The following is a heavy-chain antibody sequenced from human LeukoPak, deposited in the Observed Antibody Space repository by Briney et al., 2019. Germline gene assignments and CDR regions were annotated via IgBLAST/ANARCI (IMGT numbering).Heavy chain of an antibody. CDR1: EYTFTGYY. Sequence: ASVKVSCKASEYTFTGYYMHWVRQAPGQGLEWMGWINPNSGGTNYAQKFQGWVTMTRDTSISTAYMELSRLRSDDTAVYYCARQIVVVPDTDAFDIWGQGTMVTVSS. D-gene: IGHD2-2*01. CDR2: INPNSGGT. J-gene: IGHJ3*02. CDR3: ARQIVVVPDTDAFDI. V-gene: IGHV1-2*04.